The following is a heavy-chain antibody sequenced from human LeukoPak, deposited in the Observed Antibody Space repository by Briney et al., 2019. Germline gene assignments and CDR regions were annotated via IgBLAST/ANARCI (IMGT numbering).Heavy chain of an antibody. D-gene: IGHD2-21*01. CDR2: ISAYSGNT. V-gene: IGHV1-18*01. CDR3: ARVGDCGGDCYWADY. CDR1: GYTFTSYG. J-gene: IGHJ4*02. Sequence: ASVKVSCKASGYTFTSYGISWVRQAPGQGLEWMGWISAYSGNTNYAQKLQGRVTMTTDTSTSTAYMELRSLRSDDTAVYYCARVGDCGGDCYWADYWGQGTLVTVSS.